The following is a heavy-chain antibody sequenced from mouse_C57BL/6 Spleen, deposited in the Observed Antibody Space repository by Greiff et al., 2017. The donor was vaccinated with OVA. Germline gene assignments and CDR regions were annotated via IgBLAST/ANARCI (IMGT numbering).Heavy chain of an antibody. CDR3: ARRDGYLYFDY. CDR2: ISYSGST. D-gene: IGHD2-3*01. V-gene: IGHV3-8*01. Sequence: EVKLLESGPGLAKPSQTLSLTCSVTGYSITSDYWNWFRKFPGNKLEYMGYISYSGSTYYNPSPISRISITRDTSKNQYYLQLNSVTTEDTATYYCARRDGYLYFDYWGQGTTLTVSS. CDR1: GYSITSDY. J-gene: IGHJ2*01.